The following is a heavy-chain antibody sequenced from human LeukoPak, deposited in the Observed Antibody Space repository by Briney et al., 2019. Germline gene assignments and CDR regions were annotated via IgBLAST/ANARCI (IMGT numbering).Heavy chain of an antibody. J-gene: IGHJ4*02. V-gene: IGHV1-2*02. D-gene: IGHD1-1*01. CDR1: GYTFTGYY. CDR3: ARVVIGRGTTPYYFDY. Sequence: ASVKVSCKASGYTFTGYYMHWVRQAPGQGLEWMGWIYPNSGGTNYAQKFQGRVTMTRDTSISTAYMELSRLRSDDTAVYYCARVVIGRGTTPYYFDYWGQGTLVTVSS. CDR2: IYPNSGGT.